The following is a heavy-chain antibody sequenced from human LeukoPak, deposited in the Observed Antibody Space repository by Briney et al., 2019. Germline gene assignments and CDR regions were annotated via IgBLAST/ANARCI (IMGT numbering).Heavy chain of an antibody. Sequence: QPGGSLRLSCAASELTVSSDYMSWVRQAPGKGLECVSTIYSGGGTYYADSLKGRFTISRDNSKNTLYLQMNSLRAEDTAVYYCARHYHGSSWYNYFHYWGQGTLVTVSS. V-gene: IGHV3-66*04. D-gene: IGHD6-13*01. CDR1: ELTVSSDY. CDR2: IYSGGGT. J-gene: IGHJ4*02. CDR3: ARHYHGSSWYNYFHY.